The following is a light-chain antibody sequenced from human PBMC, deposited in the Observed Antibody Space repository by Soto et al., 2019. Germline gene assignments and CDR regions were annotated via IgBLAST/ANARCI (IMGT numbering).Light chain of an antibody. V-gene: IGKV1-39*01. J-gene: IGKJ2*01. CDR1: QSISSY. CDR3: QQSYSTPYT. Sequence: DIQMTQSPSSLSASVGDRVTITFRASQSISSYLNWYQQKPGKAPKLLIYAASSLQSGVPSRFSGSGSGTDFTLTISSLQPGDFATYYCQQSYSTPYTFGQGTKLEIK. CDR2: AAS.